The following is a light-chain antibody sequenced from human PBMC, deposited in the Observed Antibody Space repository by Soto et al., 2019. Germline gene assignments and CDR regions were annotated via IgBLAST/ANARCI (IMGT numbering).Light chain of an antibody. CDR1: QSVSSTY. V-gene: IGKV3-20*01. CDR2: GVS. CDR3: QQYGSSPFT. Sequence: EIVLTQPPGTLSVSPGERATLSCRASQSVSSTYLAWYQQKPGQAPRLVIYGVSSRATGIPDRFSGSGSGTDFTLTISRLEPEDFAVYYCQQYGSSPFTFGPGTKVDIK. J-gene: IGKJ3*01.